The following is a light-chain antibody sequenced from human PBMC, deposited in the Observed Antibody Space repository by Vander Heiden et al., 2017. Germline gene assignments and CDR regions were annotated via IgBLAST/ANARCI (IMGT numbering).Light chain of an antibody. Sequence: QSVLTQPPSVSGTPGQRVTISCTGTSSNIGAGYDVQWYQQLQPTAPKLLIYGNNNRPSGVPDRFSGSKSGTSASLAITGLQADDEADYYCQSYDRSLSASVFGGGTKLTVL. CDR2: GNN. CDR3: QSYDRSLSASV. J-gene: IGLJ3*02. CDR1: SSNIGAGYD. V-gene: IGLV1-40*01.